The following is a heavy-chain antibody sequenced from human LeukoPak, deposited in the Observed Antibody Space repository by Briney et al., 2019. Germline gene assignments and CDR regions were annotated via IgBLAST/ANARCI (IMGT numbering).Heavy chain of an antibody. CDR2: IRFDGSEK. D-gene: IGHD2-15*01. V-gene: IGHV3-30*02. Sequence: PGGSLRLSCAAPGFTFSSYGMHWVRQAPGKGLEWVSFIRFDGSEKYYADSARGRFTISRDNSKNTLSLQMNSLRAEDTALYYCAKDVYDCSGGSCPQYYYVMDVWGQGTTVTVSS. CDR1: GFTFSSYG. J-gene: IGHJ6*02. CDR3: AKDVYDCSGGSCPQYYYVMDV.